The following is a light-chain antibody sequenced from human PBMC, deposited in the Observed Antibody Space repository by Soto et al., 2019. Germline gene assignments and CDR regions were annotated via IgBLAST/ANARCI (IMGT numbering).Light chain of an antibody. J-gene: IGKJ5*01. Sequence: EVVLTQAPATLSLSPGERATLSCRASQSVTTSLAWYQQKPGQAPRLLIYGASNRATGIPDRFSGSGYGTDFTLTISALELEDFAVYYCQQRSNWPPITFGQGTRLEIK. CDR1: QSVTTS. CDR3: QQRSNWPPIT. CDR2: GAS. V-gene: IGKV3-11*01.